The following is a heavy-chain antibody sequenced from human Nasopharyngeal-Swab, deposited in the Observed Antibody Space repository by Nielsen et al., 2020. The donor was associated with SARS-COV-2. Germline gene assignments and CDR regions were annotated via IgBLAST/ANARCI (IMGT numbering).Heavy chain of an antibody. D-gene: IGHD6-19*01. CDR3: ARGRSSGWYHYYFDY. V-gene: IGHV4-34*01. J-gene: IGHJ4*02. CDR1: GGSISSYY. CDR2: ISHYGST. Sequence: SETLSLTCTVSGGSISSYYWSWIRQPPGKGLEWIGEISHYGSTNYNPSLKSRVTISVDTSKNQFSLKLSSVTAADTAVYYCARGRSSGWYHYYFDYWGQGTLVTVSS.